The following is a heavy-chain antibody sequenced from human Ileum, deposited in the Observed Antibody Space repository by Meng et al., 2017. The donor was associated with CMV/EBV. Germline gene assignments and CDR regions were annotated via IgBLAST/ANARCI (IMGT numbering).Heavy chain of an antibody. Sequence: GESLKISCAASGFTFNTYAMTWVRQAPGRGLESVSAISGSGGSTYYADSVKGRFTISRDNSKNTLYLQMNSLRAEDTAVYYCAKEGDVGPYGMDVWGQGTTVTVSS. CDR1: GFTFNTYA. J-gene: IGHJ6*02. CDR3: AKEGDVGPYGMDV. V-gene: IGHV3-23*01. CDR2: ISGSGGST.